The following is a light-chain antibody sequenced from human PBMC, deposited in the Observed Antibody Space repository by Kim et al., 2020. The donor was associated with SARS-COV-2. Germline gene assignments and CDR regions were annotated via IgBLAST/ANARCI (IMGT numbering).Light chain of an antibody. V-gene: IGLV2-11*03. Sequence: QSVTISCTGTSSDVGGYDFVSWFQKHPGKAPKLMINDVTKRPSGVPDRFSASKSGNTASLTISGLQAEDEADYYCCSYAGSYTYVFGTGTKVTVL. CDR3: CSYAGSYTYV. J-gene: IGLJ1*01. CDR2: DVT. CDR1: SSDVGGYDF.